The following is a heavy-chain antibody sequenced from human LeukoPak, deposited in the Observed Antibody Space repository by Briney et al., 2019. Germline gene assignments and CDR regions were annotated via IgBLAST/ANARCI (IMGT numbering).Heavy chain of an antibody. CDR1: GFTVSSNY. CDR2: IYSGGST. V-gene: IGHV3-53*01. J-gene: IGHJ5*02. CDR3: ARGASGPWGNWFAP. D-gene: IGHD6-25*01. Sequence: GGSLRLSCAASGFTVSSNYMSWVRQAPGKGLEWVSVIYSGGSTYYADSVKGRFTISRDNSKNTLYLQMNSLRAEDTAVYYCARGASGPWGNWFAPWGQGTLVTVSS.